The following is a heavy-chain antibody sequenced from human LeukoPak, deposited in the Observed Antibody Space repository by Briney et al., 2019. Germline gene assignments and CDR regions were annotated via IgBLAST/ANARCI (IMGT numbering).Heavy chain of an antibody. CDR3: ARGHSSSWYYFDY. D-gene: IGHD6-13*01. J-gene: IGHJ4*02. V-gene: IGHV3-66*02. CDR2: IYSGGST. Sequence: GGSLRLSCAASGFTVSSNYMSWVRQAPAKGLEWVSVIYSGGSTYYADSEKGRFTISRDNSKNTLYLQMNSLRAEDTAVYYCARGHSSSWYYFDYWGQGTLVTVSS. CDR1: GFTVSSNY.